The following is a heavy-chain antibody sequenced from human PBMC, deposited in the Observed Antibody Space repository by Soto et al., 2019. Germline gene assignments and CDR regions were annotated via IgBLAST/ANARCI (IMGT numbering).Heavy chain of an antibody. CDR1: GYSFTSYW. D-gene: IGHD6-13*01. Sequence: GESLKISCKGSGYSFTSYWIGWVRQMPGKGLEWMGIIYPGDSDTRYSPSFQGQVTISADKSISTAYLQWSSLKASDTAMYYCARHGRGIAAAGGQDWFDPWGQGTLVTVSS. CDR2: IYPGDSDT. CDR3: ARHGRGIAAAGGQDWFDP. J-gene: IGHJ5*02. V-gene: IGHV5-51*01.